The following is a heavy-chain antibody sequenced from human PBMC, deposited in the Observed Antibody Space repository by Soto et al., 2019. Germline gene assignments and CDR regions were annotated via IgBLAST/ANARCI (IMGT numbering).Heavy chain of an antibody. J-gene: IGHJ4*02. CDR3: ATRSPAFDY. CDR1: GYTFTSYG. V-gene: IGHV1-18*01. CDR2: ITTDKGKT. D-gene: IGHD3-3*02. Sequence: QVQLVQSGPEVKKPGASVKVSCKTSGYTFTSYGITWVRQAPGTGLEWMGWITTDKGKTTYAQKFQGRVTMTTDTSTSTAYMELRSRRSDDTAVYYCATRSPAFDYWGQGTLVTVSS.